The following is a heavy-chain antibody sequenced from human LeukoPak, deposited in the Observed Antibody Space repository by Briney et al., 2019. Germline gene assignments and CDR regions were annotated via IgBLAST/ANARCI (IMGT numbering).Heavy chain of an antibody. Sequence: GGSLRLSCAASGFTFSSYSMNWVRQAPGKGLEWVSSISSSSSYIYYADSVKGRFTISRDNAKNSLYLQMNSLRAEDTAVYYCARDRDIVVVPAAYNYFDYWGQGTLVTVSS. CDR1: GFTFSSYS. D-gene: IGHD2-2*01. CDR2: ISSSSSYI. CDR3: ARDRDIVVVPAAYNYFDY. J-gene: IGHJ4*02. V-gene: IGHV3-21*01.